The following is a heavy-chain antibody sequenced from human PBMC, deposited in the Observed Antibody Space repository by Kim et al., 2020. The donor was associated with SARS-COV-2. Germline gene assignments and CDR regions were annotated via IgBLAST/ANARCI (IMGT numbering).Heavy chain of an antibody. CDR1: GGSISSSSYY. D-gene: IGHD3-16*01. V-gene: IGHV4-39*07. CDR3: ARDIADYPGSIDY. J-gene: IGHJ4*02. CDR2: IYYSGST. Sequence: SETLSLTCTVSGGSISSSSYYWGWIRQPPGKGLEWIGSIYYSGSTYYNPSLKSRVTISVDTSKNQFSLKLSSVTAADTAMYYCARDIADYPGSIDYWGQG.